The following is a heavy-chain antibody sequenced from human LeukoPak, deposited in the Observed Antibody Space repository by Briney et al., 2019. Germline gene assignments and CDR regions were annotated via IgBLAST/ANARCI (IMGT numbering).Heavy chain of an antibody. Sequence: GGSLRLSCAASGFTFSNYAMSWVRQGPGKGLEWVSAISGSGSGTYYADSVKGRFTISRDNSDNTMYLEMNSLRAEDTAVHYCAKEMAGFGELLALGLDVWGQGTTVIVSS. CDR2: ISGSGSGT. CDR3: AKEMAGFGELLALGLDV. D-gene: IGHD3-10*01. CDR1: GFTFSNYA. J-gene: IGHJ6*02. V-gene: IGHV3-23*01.